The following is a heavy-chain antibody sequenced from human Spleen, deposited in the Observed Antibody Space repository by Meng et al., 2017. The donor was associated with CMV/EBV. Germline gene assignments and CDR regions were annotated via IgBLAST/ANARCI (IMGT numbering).Heavy chain of an antibody. V-gene: IGHV4-30-4*08. D-gene: IGHD3-3*01. J-gene: IGHJ4*02. CDR3: ARAASPETDFWSGYDFDY. Sequence: SETLSLTCTVSGGSISNYYWSWIRQPPGKGLEWIGYIYYSGSTYYNPSLKSRVTISVDTSKNQFSLKLSSVTAADTAVYYCARAASPETDFWSGYDFDYWGQGTLVTVSS. CDR2: IYYSGST. CDR1: GGSISNYY.